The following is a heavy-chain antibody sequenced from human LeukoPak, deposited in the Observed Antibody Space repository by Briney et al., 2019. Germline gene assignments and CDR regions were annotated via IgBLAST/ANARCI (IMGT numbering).Heavy chain of an antibody. Sequence: KVSETLSLTCAVYGGSFSGYYWSWIRQPPGKGLEWIGEINHSGSTNYNPSLKSRVTISVDTSKNQFSLKLSSVTAADTAVYYCARGRYGRAPVGNWGQGTLVTVSS. D-gene: IGHD6-13*01. CDR2: INHSGST. CDR3: ARGRYGRAPVGN. V-gene: IGHV4-34*01. J-gene: IGHJ4*02. CDR1: GGSFSGYY.